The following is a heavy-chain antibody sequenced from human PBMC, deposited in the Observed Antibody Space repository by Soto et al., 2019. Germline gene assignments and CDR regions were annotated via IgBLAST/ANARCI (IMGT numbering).Heavy chain of an antibody. CDR1: GFTFSDYA. CDR2: VSHDGRNT. Sequence: VQLVESGGGVVQPGRSLRLPCAASGFTFSDYAMHWVRQAPGKGLEWVAVVSHDGRNTHYADSVKGRFTISRDSSKNTVSLERTSVRAEDTAVYYCAKGGRQWLVTSDFNYWGQGALVTVSS. J-gene: IGHJ4*02. D-gene: IGHD6-19*01. V-gene: IGHV3-30*18. CDR3: AKGGRQWLVTSDFNY.